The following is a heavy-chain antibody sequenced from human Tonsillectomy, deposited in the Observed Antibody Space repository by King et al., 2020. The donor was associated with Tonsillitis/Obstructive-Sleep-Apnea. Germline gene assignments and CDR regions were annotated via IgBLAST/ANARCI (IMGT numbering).Heavy chain of an antibody. D-gene: IGHD5-18*01. V-gene: IGHV3-74*01. J-gene: IGHJ4*02. CDR2: INGDGSST. CDR1: GFAFSGYW. CDR3: ARGGGYIYWYILY. Sequence: VQLVESGGGLVQPGGSLRLSCAASGFAFSGYWMYWVRQAPGKGLVWVSHINGDGSSTNYADSVKGRFTISRDNAKSTLYLQMNSLGAEDTAVYYCARGGGYIYWYILYWGQGTLVTVSS.